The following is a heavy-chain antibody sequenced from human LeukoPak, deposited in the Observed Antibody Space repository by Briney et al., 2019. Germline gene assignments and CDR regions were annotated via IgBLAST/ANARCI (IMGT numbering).Heavy chain of an antibody. CDR2: INHSGST. J-gene: IGHJ4*02. V-gene: IGHV4-34*01. CDR1: GGSFSGYY. D-gene: IGHD1-26*01. CDR3: ARHWPHSGSFDYFDY. Sequence: KPSETLSLTCAVYGGSFSGYYWSWIRQPPGKGLEWIGEINHSGSTDYNPSLKSRVTISVDTSKNQFSLKLSPVTAADTAVYYCARHWPHSGSFDYFDYWGQGTLVTVSS.